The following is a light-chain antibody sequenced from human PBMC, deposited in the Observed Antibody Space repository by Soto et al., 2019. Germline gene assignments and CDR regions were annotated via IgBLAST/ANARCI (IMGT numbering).Light chain of an antibody. Sequence: QSVLTQPPSASGTPGQRVTISCSGSSSNIGSNTVNWYQQLPGTAPKLLIYNDNRRPSGVPDRFSGSKSGTSASLVISGLQSEDEADYYCAAWDDSLNGPLFGGGTKVTVL. J-gene: IGLJ2*01. V-gene: IGLV1-44*01. CDR1: SSNIGSNT. CDR3: AAWDDSLNGPL. CDR2: NDN.